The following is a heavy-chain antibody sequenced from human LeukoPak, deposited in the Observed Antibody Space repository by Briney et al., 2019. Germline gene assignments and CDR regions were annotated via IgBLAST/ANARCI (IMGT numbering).Heavy chain of an antibody. CDR3: VKDRGNYPYDMDV. D-gene: IGHD1-26*01. Sequence: GGSLRLSCAASGFTFSSYSMNWVRQAPGRGLEWVSGLSGSGGTTYYAVSVKGRFTISRDNSKNTLYLQMNSLRAEDTAVYYCVKDRGNYPYDMDVWGKGTTVTVSS. J-gene: IGHJ6*04. V-gene: IGHV3-23*01. CDR2: LSGSGGTT. CDR1: GFTFSSYS.